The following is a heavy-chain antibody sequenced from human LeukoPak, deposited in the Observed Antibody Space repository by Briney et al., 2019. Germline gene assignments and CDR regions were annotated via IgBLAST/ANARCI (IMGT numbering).Heavy chain of an antibody. CDR1: GFTFSSYA. V-gene: IGHV3-23*01. D-gene: IGHD3-22*01. CDR3: GRGEWELLASLGY. Sequence: GASLRLSCAASGFTFSSYAMSWVRQTPGKGLEWVSAIIGSGGSTYYADSVEGWFTISRDNSKNTLYLQMNSLRADDMGIYYCGRGEWELLASLGYWGQGTLVTVSS. CDR2: IIGSGGST. J-gene: IGHJ4*02.